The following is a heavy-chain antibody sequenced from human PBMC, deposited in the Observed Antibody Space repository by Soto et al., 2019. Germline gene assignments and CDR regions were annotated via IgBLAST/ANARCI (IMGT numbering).Heavy chain of an antibody. CDR2: IYYSGST. Sequence: SETLSLTCTVSGGSISSGDYYWSWIRQPPGKGLEWIGYIYYSGSTYYNPSLKSRVTISVDTSKNQFTLKLSSVTAADTAVYYCARVYNWNFRWFDPWGQGTLVTVSS. D-gene: IGHD1-7*01. CDR1: GGSISSGDYY. J-gene: IGHJ5*02. V-gene: IGHV4-30-4*01. CDR3: ARVYNWNFRWFDP.